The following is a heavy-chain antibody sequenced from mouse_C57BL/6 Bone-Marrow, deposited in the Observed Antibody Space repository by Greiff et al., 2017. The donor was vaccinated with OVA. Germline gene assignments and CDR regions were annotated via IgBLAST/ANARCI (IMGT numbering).Heavy chain of an antibody. Sequence: QVQLQQSGAELVKPGASVKLSCKASGYTFTEYTIHWVKQRSGKGLEWIGWFYPGSGSIKYNEKFKDKATLTADKSSSTVYMELSRLTSEDSAVYSCARHDGYYGSSYNWYFDVWGTGTTVTVSS. CDR1: GYTFTEYT. J-gene: IGHJ1*03. D-gene: IGHD1-1*01. CDR3: ARHDGYYGSSYNWYFDV. CDR2: FYPGSGSI. V-gene: IGHV1-62-2*01.